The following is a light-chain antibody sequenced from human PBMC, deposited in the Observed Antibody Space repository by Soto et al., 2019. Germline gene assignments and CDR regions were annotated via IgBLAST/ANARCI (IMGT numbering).Light chain of an antibody. Sequence: DIQMTQSPSTLSASVGDRVTITCRASQSISTLLVWYQQKPGKAPKVLIYDASSLQSGVPSRFSGHGSGTDFTLTISSLQPDDSAIYYCQQYKTYTTFGQGTKLEIK. CDR1: QSISTL. V-gene: IGKV1-5*01. CDR2: DAS. CDR3: QQYKTYTT. J-gene: IGKJ2*01.